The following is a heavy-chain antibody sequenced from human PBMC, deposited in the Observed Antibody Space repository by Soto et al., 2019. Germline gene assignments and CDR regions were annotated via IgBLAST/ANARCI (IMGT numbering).Heavy chain of an antibody. V-gene: IGHV4-4*07. Sequence: LSVTCTVSGGSMSSYYWSWIRQPAGKGLEWIGRIYTSGSTNYNPSLKSRVTMSVDTSKNQFSLKLSSVTAADTAVYYCARDLSSPTYKWELPNDAFDIWGQGTMVTVSS. J-gene: IGHJ3*02. CDR1: GGSMSSYY. D-gene: IGHD1-26*01. CDR2: IYTSGST. CDR3: ARDLSSPTYKWELPNDAFDI.